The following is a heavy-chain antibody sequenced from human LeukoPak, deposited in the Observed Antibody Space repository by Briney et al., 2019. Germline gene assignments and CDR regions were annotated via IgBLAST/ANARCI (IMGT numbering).Heavy chain of an antibody. CDR1: GFTFSSYA. CDR2: ISGSGGST. Sequence: GGSLRLSCAASGFTFSSYAMSWVRQAPGKGLEWVSAISGSGGSTYYADSVKGRFTISRDNSKNTLYLQMNSLRAGDTAVYYCAKESYYDFWSGYPLDYWGQGTLVTVSS. CDR3: AKESYYDFWSGYPLDY. V-gene: IGHV3-23*01. J-gene: IGHJ4*02. D-gene: IGHD3-3*01.